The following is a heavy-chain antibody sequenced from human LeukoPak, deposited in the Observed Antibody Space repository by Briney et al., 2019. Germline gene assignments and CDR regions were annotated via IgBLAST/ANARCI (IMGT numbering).Heavy chain of an antibody. J-gene: IGHJ6*02. V-gene: IGHV4-59*01. CDR2: IYYSGST. CDR3: ARDMDKLGDYYGMDV. D-gene: IGHD3-16*01. Sequence: SETLSLTCTVSGGSISSYYWSWIRQPPGKGLEWIGYIYYSGSTNYNPSLKSRVTLSLDTSKYQFSLTLSSVTAADTAVYYCARDMDKLGDYYGMDVWGQGTTVVVSS. CDR1: GGSISSYY.